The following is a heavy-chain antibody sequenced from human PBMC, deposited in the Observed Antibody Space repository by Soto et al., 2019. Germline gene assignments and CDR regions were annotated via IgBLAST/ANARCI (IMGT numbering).Heavy chain of an antibody. CDR1: GYTFTSYY. V-gene: IGHV1-46*01. CDR3: ARDLGYCISTSCPRGRDYYYGMDV. J-gene: IGHJ6*02. CDR2: INPSGGST. D-gene: IGHD2-2*01. Sequence: GASVKVSCKASGYTFTSYYMHWVRQAPGQGLEWMGIINPSGGSTSYAQKFQGRVTMTRDTSTSTVYMELSSLRSEDTAVYYCARDLGYCISTSCPRGRDYYYGMDVWGQGTTVTVSS.